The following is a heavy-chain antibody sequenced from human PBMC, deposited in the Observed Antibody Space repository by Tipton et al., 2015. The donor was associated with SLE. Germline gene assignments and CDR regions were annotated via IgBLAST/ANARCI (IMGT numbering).Heavy chain of an antibody. CDR3: ARTSHYYDSSGYEWFDP. J-gene: IGHJ5*02. V-gene: IGHV4-4*02. Sequence: TLSLTCTVSGGSITSDNWWSWVRQPPGKGLEWIGEIYHTGSTKYNPSLKSRVTISVDKSKNQFSLQLSSVTAADTAVYYCARTSHYYDSSGYEWFDPWGQGTLVTVSS. D-gene: IGHD3-22*01. CDR2: IYHTGST. CDR1: GGSITSDNW.